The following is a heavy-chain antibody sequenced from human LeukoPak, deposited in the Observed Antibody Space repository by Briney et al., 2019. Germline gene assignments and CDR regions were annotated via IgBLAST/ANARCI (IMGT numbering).Heavy chain of an antibody. CDR2: INPNSGGT. Sequence: GASVKVSCKAFGYTFTSNYMHWVRQAPGQGLEWMGWINPNSGGTNYAQKFQGRVTMTRDTSISTAYMELSRLRSDDTAVYYCARDFSLMIVVVPLLGYWGQGTLVTVSS. CDR3: ARDFSLMIVVVPLLGY. CDR1: GYTFTSNY. V-gene: IGHV1-2*02. D-gene: IGHD3-22*01. J-gene: IGHJ4*02.